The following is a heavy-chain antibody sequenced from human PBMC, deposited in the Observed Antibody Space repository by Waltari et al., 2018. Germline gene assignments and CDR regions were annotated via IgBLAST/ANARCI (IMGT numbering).Heavy chain of an antibody. Sequence: QLQLQESGPGLVQPSETLSLTCTVSGDSIINHHWAWIRQPPGKGLERVGYAYYTGRTNDNPALRSRLSISVDTSKNQFSLNLNDVTAADTAVYYCARDLGGFKHVEWFVSIGGAGTMGTVAS. CDR3: ARDLGGFKHVEWFVSI. CDR2: AYYTGRT. J-gene: IGHJ3*02. V-gene: IGHV4-59*11. CDR1: GDSIINHH. D-gene: IGHD3-3*01.